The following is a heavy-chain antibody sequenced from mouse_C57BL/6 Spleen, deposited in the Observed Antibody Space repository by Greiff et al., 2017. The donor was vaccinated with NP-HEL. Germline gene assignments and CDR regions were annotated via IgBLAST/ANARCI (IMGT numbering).Heavy chain of an antibody. CDR3: AKYYYGWYFDV. CDR1: GYTFTGYW. Sequence: QVQLQQSGAELMKPGASVKLSCKATGYTFTGYWIEWVKQRPGHGLEWIGEILPGSGSTNYNEKFKGKATFTAHTSSNTAYMQLSSLTTEDSAIYYCAKYYYGWYFDVWGTGTTVTVSS. J-gene: IGHJ1*03. CDR2: ILPGSGST. D-gene: IGHD1-1*01. V-gene: IGHV1-9*01.